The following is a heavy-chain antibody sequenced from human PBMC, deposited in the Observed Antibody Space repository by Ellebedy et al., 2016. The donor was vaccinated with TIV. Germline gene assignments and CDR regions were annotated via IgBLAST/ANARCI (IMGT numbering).Heavy chain of an antibody. CDR3: ARGGEWSLLAHIDNWFDP. Sequence: SETLSLTXTVSGGSISSYYWNWIRQPPGKGLEWIGYIYYSGSTNYNPSLKSRVTISVDTSKNQFSLKLSSVTAADTAVYYCARGGEWSLLAHIDNWFDPWGQGTLVTVSS. D-gene: IGHD3-16*01. CDR2: IYYSGST. J-gene: IGHJ5*02. CDR1: GGSISSYY. V-gene: IGHV4-59*01.